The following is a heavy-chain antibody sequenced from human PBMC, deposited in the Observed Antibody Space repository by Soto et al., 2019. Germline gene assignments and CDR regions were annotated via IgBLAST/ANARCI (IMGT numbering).Heavy chain of an antibody. J-gene: IGHJ4*02. CDR3: ARHKDTSSRYLLPDF. D-gene: IGHD6-13*01. CDR2: IYYSGNA. CDR1: GGSISSGSYY. V-gene: IGHV4-39*01. Sequence: SETLSLTCTVSGGSISSGSYYWGWVRQPPGKWLEWIGSIYYSGNAYYNPSLKSRVAVSVDTSKNQFSLKVTSVTATDTAVYYCARHKDTSSRYLLPDFWGQGTLVTVSS.